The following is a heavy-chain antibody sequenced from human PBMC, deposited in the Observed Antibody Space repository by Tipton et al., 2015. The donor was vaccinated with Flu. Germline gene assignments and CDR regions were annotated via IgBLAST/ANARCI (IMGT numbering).Heavy chain of an antibody. CDR2: ISWNSGSI. CDR3: AKEGSSSYYFDY. Sequence: LSLTCAASGFTFDDYAMHWVRQAPGKGLEWVSGISWNSGSIGYADSVKGRFTISRDNAKNSLYLQMNSLRAEDTALYYCAKEGSSSYYFDYWGQGTLVTVSS. D-gene: IGHD6-6*01. J-gene: IGHJ4*02. CDR1: GFTFDDYA. V-gene: IGHV3-9*01.